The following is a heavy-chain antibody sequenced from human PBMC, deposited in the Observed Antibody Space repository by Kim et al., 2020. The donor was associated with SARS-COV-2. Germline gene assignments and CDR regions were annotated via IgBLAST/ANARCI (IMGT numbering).Heavy chain of an antibody. CDR3: ARFLRGPNSSSWFRP. V-gene: IGHV4-34*01. D-gene: IGHD6-13*01. J-gene: IGHJ5*02. CDR1: GGSFSGYY. Sequence: SETLSLTCAVYGGSFSGYYWSWIRQPPGKGLEWIGEINHSGSTNYNPSLKSRVTISVDTSKNQFSLKLSSVTAADTAVYYCARFLRGPNSSSWFRPWGQGTLVTVSS. CDR2: INHSGST.